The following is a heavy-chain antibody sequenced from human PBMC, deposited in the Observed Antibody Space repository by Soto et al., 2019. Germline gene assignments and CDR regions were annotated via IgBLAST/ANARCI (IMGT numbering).Heavy chain of an antibody. Sequence: SETLSLTCTVSGGSISSGGYYWSWIRQHPGKGLEWIGYIYYSGSTYYNPSLKSRVTISVDTSKNQFSLKLSSVTAADTAVYYCARFYDSSGYYPLGRDTWVQGTLVTVSS. CDR2: IYYSGST. J-gene: IGHJ5*02. CDR3: ARFYDSSGYYPLGRDT. CDR1: GGSISSGGYY. D-gene: IGHD3-22*01. V-gene: IGHV4-31*03.